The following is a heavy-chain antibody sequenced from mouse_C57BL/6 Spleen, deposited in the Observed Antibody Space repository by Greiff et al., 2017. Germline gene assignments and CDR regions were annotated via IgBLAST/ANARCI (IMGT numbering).Heavy chain of an antibody. CDR2: IRSKSNNYAT. V-gene: IGHV10-1*01. CDR1: GFSFNTYA. D-gene: IGHD2-3*01. Sequence: EVKVEESGGGLVQPKGSLKLSCAASGFSFNTYAMNWVRQAPGKGLEWVARIRSKSNNYATYYADSVKDRFTISRDDSESMLYLQMNNLKTEDTAMYYCVRQGGGYYLYYYAMDYWGQGTSVTVSS. CDR3: VRQGGGYYLYYYAMDY. J-gene: IGHJ4*01.